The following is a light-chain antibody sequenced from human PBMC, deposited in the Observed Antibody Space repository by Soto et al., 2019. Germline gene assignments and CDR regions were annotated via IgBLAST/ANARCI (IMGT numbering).Light chain of an antibody. V-gene: IGKV1-39*01. Sequence: DNQMTQSPSSLSASVGDRVTITCRASQSISSYLNWYQQKSGKPPKLLISAASSLQSGVPSRFSGSGSGTDFTLTISSLQPEDFATYYCQQSFSTLGWTFGQGTKVDIK. J-gene: IGKJ1*01. CDR1: QSISSY. CDR2: AAS. CDR3: QQSFSTLGWT.